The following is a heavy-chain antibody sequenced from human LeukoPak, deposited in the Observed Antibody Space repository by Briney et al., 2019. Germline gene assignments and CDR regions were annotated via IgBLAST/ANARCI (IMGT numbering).Heavy chain of an antibody. Sequence: PGASVKVSCTASGGTFSSYAISWVRQAPGQGLEWMGGIIPIFGTANYAQKFQGRVTITADESTSTAYMELSSLRSEDTAVYYCARDAVSPHWYFDLWGRGTLVTVSS. V-gene: IGHV1-69*13. D-gene: IGHD4-11*01. CDR2: IIPIFGTA. J-gene: IGHJ2*01. CDR3: ARDAVSPHWYFDL. CDR1: GGTFSSYA.